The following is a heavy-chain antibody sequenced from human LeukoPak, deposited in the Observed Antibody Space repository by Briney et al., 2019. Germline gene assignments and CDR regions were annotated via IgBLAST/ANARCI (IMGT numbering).Heavy chain of an antibody. CDR2: INPSGGST. CDR1: GYTFTSYY. J-gene: IGHJ4*02. Sequence: ASVKVSCKPSGYTFTSYYMHWVRQAPRQGLEWMGIINPSGGSTSYAQKCQGRVTMTRDTSTSTVYMELSSLRSEDTAVYYCARDRLAAPLSFDYWGQGTLVTVSS. CDR3: ARDRLAAPLSFDY. V-gene: IGHV1-46*01.